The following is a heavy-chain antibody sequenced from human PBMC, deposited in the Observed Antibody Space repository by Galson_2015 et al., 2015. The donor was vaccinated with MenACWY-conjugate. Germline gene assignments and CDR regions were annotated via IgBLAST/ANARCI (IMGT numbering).Heavy chain of an antibody. V-gene: IGHV4-59*01. CDR3: ARGGASSQPFDC. J-gene: IGHJ4*02. D-gene: IGHD2-2*01. CDR1: GGSISSSY. CDR2: IYYSGST. Sequence: SETLSLTCSVSGGSISSSYWSWIRQPPGKRPEWIGLIYYSGSTYYNPSLSSRVTISIETSENQVSLHLSSVTAADTAVYYCARGGASSQPFDCWGQGTLVTVSS.